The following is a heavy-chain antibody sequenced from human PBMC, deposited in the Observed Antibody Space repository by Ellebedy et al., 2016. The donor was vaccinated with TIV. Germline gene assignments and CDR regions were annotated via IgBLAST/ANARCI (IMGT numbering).Heavy chain of an antibody. CDR1: GFIFSDYY. CDR2: ISSSSTYT. Sequence: PGGSLRLSCAASGFIFSDYYMSWIRQAPGKGLEWVAYISSSSTYTNYADSVKGRFTISRDNDKNSLYLQMNSLIAEDTAVYYCARDYYGSGSYQDYWGQGTLVTVSS. D-gene: IGHD3-10*01. CDR3: ARDYYGSGSYQDY. V-gene: IGHV3-11*06. J-gene: IGHJ4*02.